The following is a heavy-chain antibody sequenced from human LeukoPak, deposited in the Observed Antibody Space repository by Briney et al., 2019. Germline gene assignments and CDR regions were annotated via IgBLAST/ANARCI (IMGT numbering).Heavy chain of an antibody. V-gene: IGHV4-4*07. CDR1: GGSISSYY. Sequence: PSETLSLTCAVSGGSISSYYWNWIRQPPPTGLEWIGRIYTSGSTNYNPSLKSRVTMSVDTSKNQFSLKLSSVTAADTAVYYCAAPLPPLGFDPWGQGTLVTVSS. CDR2: IYTSGST. J-gene: IGHJ5*02. CDR3: AAPLPPLGFDP.